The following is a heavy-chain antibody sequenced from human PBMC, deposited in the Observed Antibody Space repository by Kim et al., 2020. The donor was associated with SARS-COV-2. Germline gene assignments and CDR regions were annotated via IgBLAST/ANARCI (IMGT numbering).Heavy chain of an antibody. CDR1: GAHISSGDYY. Sequence: SETLSLTCSVSGAHISSGDYYWSWLRQPPGKGLEWIGYVSHTGSTYFNPSLKTPFSISLDAAKTQVSLQLKSVTATDTAMYFCARVTSAAWSYFDYWGQGILLTVSS. CDR3: ARVTSAAWSYFDY. D-gene: IGHD4-17*01. J-gene: IGHJ4*02. CDR2: VSHTGST. V-gene: IGHV4-30-4*01.